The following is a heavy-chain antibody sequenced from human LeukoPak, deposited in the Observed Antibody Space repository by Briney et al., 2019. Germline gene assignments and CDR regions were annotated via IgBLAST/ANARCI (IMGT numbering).Heavy chain of an antibody. J-gene: IGHJ4*02. CDR2: ISSSGSTI. CDR1: GFTFSSYE. D-gene: IGHD4-23*01. Sequence: RGSLRLSCAASGFTFSSYEMNWVRQAPGKGLEWVSYISSSGSTIYYADSVKGRFTISRDNAKNSLYLQMNSLRAEDTAVYYCARTYGGTFDYWGQGTLITVSS. CDR3: ARTYGGTFDY. V-gene: IGHV3-48*03.